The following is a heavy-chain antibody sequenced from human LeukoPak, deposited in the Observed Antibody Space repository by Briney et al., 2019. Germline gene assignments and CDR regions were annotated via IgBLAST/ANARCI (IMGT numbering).Heavy chain of an antibody. CDR2: ISYDGSNE. V-gene: IGHV3-30*04. D-gene: IGHD6-19*01. CDR1: GFTFSSYV. J-gene: IGHJ4*02. Sequence: GGSLRLSCAASGFTFSSYVMHWVRQAPGKGLEWVAIISYDGSNEYYADSVKGRFTISRDNSKNTLYLQMNSLRAADTAVYYCARDNRGGWYIDYWGQGTLVTVSS. CDR3: ARDNRGGWYIDY.